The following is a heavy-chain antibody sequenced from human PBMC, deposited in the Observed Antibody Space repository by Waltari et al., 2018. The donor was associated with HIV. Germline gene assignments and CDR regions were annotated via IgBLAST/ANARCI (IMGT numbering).Heavy chain of an antibody. CDR1: VLIFSNFG. V-gene: IGHV3-33*01. CDR3: AAVAAEGVFDY. Sequence: QVQLVASGGGVVQPGGSLRLSCTTSVLIFSNFGMHWVRQGPGKGLEGVAVIWYDGSKKYYADPVKGRFTISRDDSRNTMSLQMNSLRVEDTAVYYCAAVAAEGVFDYWGQGVLVAVSS. D-gene: IGHD6-19*01. CDR2: IWYDGSKK. J-gene: IGHJ4*02.